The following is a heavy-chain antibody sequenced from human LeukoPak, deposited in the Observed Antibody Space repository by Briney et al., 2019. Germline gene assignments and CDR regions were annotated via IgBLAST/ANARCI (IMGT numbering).Heavy chain of an antibody. CDR1: GGSISITNFY. J-gene: IGHJ4*02. V-gene: IGHV4-39*01. CDR2: IYYTGST. Sequence: PSETLSLTCTVSGGSISITNFYWGWIRQPPGKGLEWIGSIYYTGSTLYNPSRKSRLTISVDTSKNQFSLKLNSVTAADTAVYYCARHGYSSGWYSDYWGQGTLVTVSS. CDR3: ARHGYSSGWYSDY. D-gene: IGHD6-19*01.